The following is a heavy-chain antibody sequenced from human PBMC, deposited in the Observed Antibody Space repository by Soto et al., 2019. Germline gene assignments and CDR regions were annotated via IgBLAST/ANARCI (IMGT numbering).Heavy chain of an antibody. D-gene: IGHD1-26*01. J-gene: IGHJ5*02. Sequence: SETLSLTCAVSGGSISSGGYSWIFIRQPPGKEGEWIGCSYHGGSTYYNPSLKSRVTISVDTSKNQFSLRLSSVTAADTAVFYCARGFPTGGYHNGNWFDPWGQGTLVTVSS. CDR1: GGSISSGGYS. V-gene: IGHV4-30-2*03. CDR3: ARGFPTGGYHNGNWFDP. CDR2: SYHGGST.